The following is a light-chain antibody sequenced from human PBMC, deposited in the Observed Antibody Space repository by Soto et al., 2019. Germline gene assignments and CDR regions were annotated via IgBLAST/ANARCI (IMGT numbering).Light chain of an antibody. CDR1: SSDVGGYKY. V-gene: IGLV2-14*01. CDR2: DVT. CDR3: SSYTSSSSYV. Sequence: QSALTQPASVSRSPGQSITISCTGTSSDVGGYKYVSWYQQHPDKAPKLIIYDVTNRPSGISNRFSGSKSGNTASLTISGLQAEDEADYYCSSYTSSSSYVFGTGTKLTVL. J-gene: IGLJ1*01.